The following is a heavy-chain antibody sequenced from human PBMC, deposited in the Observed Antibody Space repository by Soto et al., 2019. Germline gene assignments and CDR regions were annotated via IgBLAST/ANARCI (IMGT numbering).Heavy chain of an antibody. CDR1: GGSISSGGYY. Sequence: QVQLQESGPGLMKPSQTLSLTCTVSGGSISSGGYYWSWIRQHPGKGLEWIGYIYYSGSTYYNPSLKSRVTISVDTSKNQFSLKLSSVTAADTAVYYCARGLGHSGYVSDYWGQGTLVTVSS. J-gene: IGHJ4*02. D-gene: IGHD5-12*01. CDR2: IYYSGST. CDR3: ARGLGHSGYVSDY. V-gene: IGHV4-31*03.